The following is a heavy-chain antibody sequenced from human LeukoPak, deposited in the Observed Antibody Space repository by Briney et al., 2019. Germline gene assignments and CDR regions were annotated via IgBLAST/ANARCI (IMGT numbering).Heavy chain of an antibody. J-gene: IGHJ3*02. CDR3: AREQRYYDILTGYLIPDAFDI. V-gene: IGHV4-39*07. D-gene: IGHD3-9*01. CDR2: IYYSGST. CDR1: GGSISSSSYY. Sequence: SETLSLTCTVSGGSISSSSYYWGWIRQPPGKGLEWIGSIYYSGSTYYNPSLKSRVTISVDTSKNQFSLKLSSVTAADTAVYYCAREQRYYDILTGYLIPDAFDIWGQGTMVTVSS.